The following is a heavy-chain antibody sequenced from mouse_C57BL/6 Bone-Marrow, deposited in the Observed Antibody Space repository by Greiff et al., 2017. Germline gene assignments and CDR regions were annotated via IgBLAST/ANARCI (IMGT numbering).Heavy chain of an antibody. V-gene: IGHV1-55*01. D-gene: IGHD1-1*01. CDR2: IYPGSGST. Sequence: QVQLQQPGAELVKPGASVKMSCKASGYTFTSYWITWVKQRPGQGLAWIGDIYPGSGSTNYNEKFKSKATLTVDTSSSTAYMQLSSLTSEDSAVYYCALGGSSPLADGGRGTLVTVSA. CDR3: ALGGSSPLAD. J-gene: IGHJ3*01. CDR1: GYTFTSYW.